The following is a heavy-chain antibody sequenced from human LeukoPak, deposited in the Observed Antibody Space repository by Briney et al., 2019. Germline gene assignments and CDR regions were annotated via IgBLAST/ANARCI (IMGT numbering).Heavy chain of an antibody. D-gene: IGHD2-15*01. CDR3: AKSPRGYCSGGSCYYLDY. CDR2: ISYDGSNK. V-gene: IGHV3-30*04. J-gene: IGHJ4*02. Sequence: GRSLRLSCAASGFTFSSYAMHWVRQAPGKGLEWVAVISYDGSNKYYADSVKGRFTISRDDSKNTLYLQMNSLRAEDTAVYYCAKSPRGYCSGGSCYYLDYWGQGTLVTVSS. CDR1: GFTFSSYA.